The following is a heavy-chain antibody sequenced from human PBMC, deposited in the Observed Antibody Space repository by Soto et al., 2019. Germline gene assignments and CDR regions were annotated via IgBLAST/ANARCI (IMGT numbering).Heavy chain of an antibody. CDR1: GYTFTTYG. Sequence: ASVKVSCKTYGYTFTTYGINWVRQAPGRGLEWMGWISPYNGNTKYAQSLQGRVTMTTDTSTSTAYMELRSLRSDDTAVYYCARVPTPTHGDSDKNTSFDPSGDGTLVTVSS. CDR3: ARVPTPTHGDSDKNTSFDP. J-gene: IGHJ5*02. CDR2: ISPYNGNT. D-gene: IGHD3-9*01. V-gene: IGHV1-18*04.